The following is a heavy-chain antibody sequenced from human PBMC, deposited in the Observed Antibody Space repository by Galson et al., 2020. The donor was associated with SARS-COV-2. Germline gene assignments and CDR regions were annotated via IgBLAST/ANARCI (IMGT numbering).Heavy chain of an antibody. D-gene: IGHD1-1*01. CDR3: AQIYQQQRIPGHGD. V-gene: IGHV4-34*01. CDR2: INQSGTT. CDR1: GGSFGTYY. J-gene: IGHJ4*02. Sequence: SETLSLTCAVSGGSFGTYYWSWIRQPPGKGLEWIGDINQSGTTNYSPSLKSRATISVDPSTSQFSLDLTSVTAADTAVYYCAQIYQQQRIPGHGDWGQGTLVTVSS.